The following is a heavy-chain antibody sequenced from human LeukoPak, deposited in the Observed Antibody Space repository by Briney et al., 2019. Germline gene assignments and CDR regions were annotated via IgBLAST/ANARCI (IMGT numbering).Heavy chain of an antibody. V-gene: IGHV1-2*02. CDR1: GYTFTDYY. Sequence: ASVKVSCKASGYTFTDYYMHWVQQTPGQGLEWMGWIIPNSGGTEYAQKFQGRVTMTRDTSISTFYMELTRLTSDDTAVYYCARRYHDILTGYRTENWFAPWGQGTLVTVSA. D-gene: IGHD3-9*01. CDR2: IIPNSGGT. CDR3: ARRYHDILTGYRTENWFAP. J-gene: IGHJ5*02.